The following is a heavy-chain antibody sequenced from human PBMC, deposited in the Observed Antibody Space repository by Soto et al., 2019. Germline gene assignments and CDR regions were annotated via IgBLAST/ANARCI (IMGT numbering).Heavy chain of an antibody. CDR1: GGSVSSGSSC. CDR2: VYYSGST. V-gene: IGHV4-61*01. CDR3: ARGIXXXXXSPWDV. J-gene: IGHJ6*01. Sequence: SETLSLTXTVSGGSVSSGSSCWSWIRQPPGKGLEWIGYVYYSGSTNANSALKSRVTISVDVSESLVSLTMTSVTDADTDHYYCARGIXXXXXSPWDVWGPGTSVTVSS.